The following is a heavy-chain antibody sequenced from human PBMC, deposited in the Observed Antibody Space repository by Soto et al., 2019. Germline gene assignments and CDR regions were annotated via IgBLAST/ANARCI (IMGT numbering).Heavy chain of an antibody. CDR1: GGSLSSYY. D-gene: IGHD6-13*01. V-gene: IGHV4-59*12. CDR2: IYYSGST. J-gene: IGHJ2*01. Sequence: QVQLQESGPGLVKPSETLSLTCTFSGGSLSSYYWSWVRQPPGKGREWIGYIYYSGSTNYNPSLKSRGTISVDTAKNQFSLKLSSVAASDTGVYYWARAAGLGFRYGYFCLWGPGTLVHGSS. CDR3: ARAAGLGFRYGYFCL.